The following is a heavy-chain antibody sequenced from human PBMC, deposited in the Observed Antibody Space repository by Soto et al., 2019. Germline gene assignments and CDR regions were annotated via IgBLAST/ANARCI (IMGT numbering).Heavy chain of an antibody. Sequence: QVQLQESGPGLVKPSDTLSLTCAVSGYSISSSNWWGWIRQPPGKGLEWIGYIYYSGSTYYNPSLKVRVTMSVDTSKNQFSLKLSSVTAVDTDVYYCARKGSGSYSDAFDIWGQGTMVTVSS. CDR3: ARKGSGSYSDAFDI. CDR1: GYSISSSNW. J-gene: IGHJ3*02. D-gene: IGHD1-26*01. V-gene: IGHV4-28*01. CDR2: IYYSGST.